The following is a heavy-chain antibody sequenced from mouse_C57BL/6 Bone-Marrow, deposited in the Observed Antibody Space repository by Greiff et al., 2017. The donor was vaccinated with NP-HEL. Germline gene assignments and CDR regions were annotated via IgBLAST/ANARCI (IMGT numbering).Heavy chain of an antibody. CDR3: ARRHYYGSSYRYFDV. J-gene: IGHJ1*03. V-gene: IGHV1-52*01. Sequence: QVQLQQPGAELVRPGSSVKLSCKASGYTFTSYWMPWVKQRPIQGLEWIGNIDPSDSETHYNQKFKDKATLTVDKSSSTAYMQLSSLTSEDSAVYYCARRHYYGSSYRYFDVWGTGTTVTVSS. D-gene: IGHD1-1*01. CDR1: GYTFTSYW. CDR2: IDPSDSET.